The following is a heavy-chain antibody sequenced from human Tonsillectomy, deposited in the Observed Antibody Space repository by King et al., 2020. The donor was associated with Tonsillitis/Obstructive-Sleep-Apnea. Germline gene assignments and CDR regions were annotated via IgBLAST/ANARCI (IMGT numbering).Heavy chain of an antibody. J-gene: IGHJ3*02. CDR2: ISSSGSTI. CDR3: ARVSGSSGWSSNVFDI. Sequence: VQLVESGGGLVQPGGSLRLSCAASGFTFSSYEMNWVRQAPGKGLEWVSYISSSGSTIYYADSVKGRFTISRDNAKNSLYLQMNSLRAEDTAVYYCARVSGSSGWSSNVFDIWGQGTMVTVSS. V-gene: IGHV3-48*03. D-gene: IGHD6-19*01. CDR1: GFTFSSYE.